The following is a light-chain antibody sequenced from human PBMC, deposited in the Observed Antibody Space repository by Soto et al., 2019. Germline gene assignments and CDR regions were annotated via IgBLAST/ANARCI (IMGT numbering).Light chain of an antibody. J-gene: IGKJ1*01. CDR3: QQYNNWPGT. CDR1: QSVSSN. Sequence: EIVMTQSPVTLSVSPGERATLSCRASQSVSSNLAWYQQKPGQAPRLLIYGASTRATGIPARFSGSGSGTEFTLTFSSLQSEDFAVYYCQQYNNWPGTFGQGTKVEIK. CDR2: GAS. V-gene: IGKV3-15*01.